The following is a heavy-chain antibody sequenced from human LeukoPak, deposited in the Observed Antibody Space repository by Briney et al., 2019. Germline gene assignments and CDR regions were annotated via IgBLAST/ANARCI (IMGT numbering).Heavy chain of an antibody. V-gene: IGHV1-2*02. Sequence: ASVKVSCKASAYTFTAYSIHWMRQAPGQGLEWMGYFNPYTGGTDYAQKFQGRVTMASDTSITTAYMDLSRLRSDDTAVYFCARAATTGVFYFDFWGQGTLVTVSS. CDR3: ARAATTGVFYFDF. CDR2: FNPYTGGT. D-gene: IGHD1-1*01. J-gene: IGHJ4*01. CDR1: AYTFTAYS.